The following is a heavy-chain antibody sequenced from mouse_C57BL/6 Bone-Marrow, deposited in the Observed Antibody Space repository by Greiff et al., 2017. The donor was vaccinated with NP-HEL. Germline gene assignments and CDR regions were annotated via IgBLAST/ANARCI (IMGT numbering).Heavy chain of an antibody. CDR3: TTITTVVATGGD. CDR2: IDPENGDT. Sequence: VQLQQSGAELVRPGASVKLSCTASGFNIKDDYMHWVKQRPEQGLEWIGWIDPENGDTEYASKFQGKATITADTSSNTAYLQLSSLTSEDTAVYYCTTITTVVATGGDWGQGTTLTVSS. CDR1: GFNIKDDY. J-gene: IGHJ2*01. D-gene: IGHD1-1*01. V-gene: IGHV14-4*01.